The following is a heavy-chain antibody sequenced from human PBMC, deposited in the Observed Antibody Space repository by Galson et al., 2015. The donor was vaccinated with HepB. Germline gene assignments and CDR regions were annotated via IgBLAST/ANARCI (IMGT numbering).Heavy chain of an antibody. Sequence: SLRLSCAASGFTFSSYAMSWVRQAPGKGLEWVSAISGSGGSTYYADSVKGRFTLSRYNSKNMLYLQMNSLRAEDTAVYYCAKTDGDYAAGYYYYYYGMDVWGQGTTVTVSS. V-gene: IGHV3-23*01. CDR2: ISGSGGST. D-gene: IGHD4-17*01. CDR1: GFTFSSYA. J-gene: IGHJ6*02. CDR3: AKTDGDYAAGYYYYYYGMDV.